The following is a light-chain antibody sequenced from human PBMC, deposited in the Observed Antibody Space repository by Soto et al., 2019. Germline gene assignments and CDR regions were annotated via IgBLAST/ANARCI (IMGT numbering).Light chain of an antibody. V-gene: IGKV3-20*01. CDR1: QSVSSSY. J-gene: IGKJ1*01. CDR3: QQYGSSPKT. CDR2: GAS. Sequence: EIVLTQSPGTLSLSPGERATLSCRASQSVSSSYLAWYQQKPGQAPRLLIYGASSRATGIPDRFSGSGSGTDFTLTISILEPEDFAVYYCQQYGSSPKTFGQGTNVEIK.